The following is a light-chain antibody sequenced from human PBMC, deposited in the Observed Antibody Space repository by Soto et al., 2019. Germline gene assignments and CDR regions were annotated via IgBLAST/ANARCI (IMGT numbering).Light chain of an antibody. CDR1: SSNIGGNS. Sequence: QSVLTQPLSVSAAPGQKVTMSCSGGSSNIGGNSVSWYQQLPGTAPKLLIYDDNKRPSGIPDRFSGSKSGTSATLGITGFQTGDEADYYCGSWDSSLSAYVFGTGTKVTVL. CDR3: GSWDSSLSAYV. V-gene: IGLV1-51*01. J-gene: IGLJ1*01. CDR2: DDN.